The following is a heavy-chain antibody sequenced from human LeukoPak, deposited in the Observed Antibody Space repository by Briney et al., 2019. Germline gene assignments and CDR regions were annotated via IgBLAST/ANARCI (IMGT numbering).Heavy chain of an antibody. D-gene: IGHD2-2*01. CDR1: GGTFSSYT. Sequence: SVKVSCKASGGTFSSYTISWVRQAPGQGLEWMGRIIPILGIANYAQKFQGRATITADKSTSTAYMELSSLRSEDTAVYYCARDTGYCSSTSCLNWFDPWGQGALVTVSS. CDR3: ARDTGYCSSTSCLNWFDP. CDR2: IIPILGIA. V-gene: IGHV1-69*04. J-gene: IGHJ5*02.